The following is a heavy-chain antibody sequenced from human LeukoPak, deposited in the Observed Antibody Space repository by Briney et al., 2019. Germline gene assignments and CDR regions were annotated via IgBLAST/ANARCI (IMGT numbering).Heavy chain of an antibody. D-gene: IGHD2-15*01. J-gene: IGHJ5*02. CDR1: GGSFSGYY. Sequence: SETLSLPCAVYGGSFSGYYWSWIRQPPGKGLEWIGEINHSGSTNYNPSLKSRVTISVDTSKNQFSLKLSSVTAADTAVYYCARVDIVVVVAATNWFDPWGQGTLVTVSS. CDR3: ARVDIVVVVAATNWFDP. V-gene: IGHV4-34*01. CDR2: INHSGST.